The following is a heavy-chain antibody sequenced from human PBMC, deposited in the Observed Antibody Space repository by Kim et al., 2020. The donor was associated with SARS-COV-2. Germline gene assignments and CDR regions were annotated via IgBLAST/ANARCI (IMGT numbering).Heavy chain of an antibody. Sequence: GGSLRLSCAASGFTFSSYSMNWVRQAPGKGLEWVSSISSSSSYIYYADSVKGRFTISRDNAKNSLYLQMNSLRAEDTAVYYCARDEGYSYEKSGMDVWGQGTTVTVSS. D-gene: IGHD5-18*01. CDR2: ISSSSSYI. CDR1: GFTFSSYS. V-gene: IGHV3-21*01. CDR3: ARDEGYSYEKSGMDV. J-gene: IGHJ6*02.